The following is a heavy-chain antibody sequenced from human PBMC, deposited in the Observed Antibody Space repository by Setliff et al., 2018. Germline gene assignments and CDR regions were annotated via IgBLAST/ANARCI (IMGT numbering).Heavy chain of an antibody. CDR3: ARDPAPGLFRPTYGMDV. CDR2: IYTSGST. Sequence: SETLSLTCTVSGDSISGGISYWSWIRQPAGKGLEWIGRIYTSGSTNYNPSLKSRVTISVDTSKNQFSLKLSSVTAADTAVYYCARDPAPGLFRPTYGMDVWGQGTTVTVSS. V-gene: IGHV4-61*02. D-gene: IGHD2-21*01. CDR1: GDSISGGISY. J-gene: IGHJ6*02.